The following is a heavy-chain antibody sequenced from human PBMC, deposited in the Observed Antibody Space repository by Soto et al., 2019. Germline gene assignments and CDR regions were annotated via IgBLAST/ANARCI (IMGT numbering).Heavy chain of an antibody. CDR2: IYWDDDK. D-gene: IGHD3-9*01. J-gene: IGHJ3*02. Sequence: SGPTLVKPTQTLTLTRTFSGFSLSTSGVGVGWIRQPPGKALEWLALIYWDDDKRYSPSLKSRLTITKDTSKYQVVLTMTNMDPVDTATYYCAHSVPGRASRFDILGSDAFDIWGQGTMVTVSS. CDR3: AHSVPGRASRFDILGSDAFDI. CDR1: GFSLSTSGVG. V-gene: IGHV2-5*02.